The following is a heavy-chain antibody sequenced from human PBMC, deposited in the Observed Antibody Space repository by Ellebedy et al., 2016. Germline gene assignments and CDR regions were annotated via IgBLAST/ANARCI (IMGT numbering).Heavy chain of an antibody. D-gene: IGHD1-1*01. Sequence: GESLKISXAASGFTFSSYSMNWVRQAPGKGLEWVSYISSSSSTIYYADSVKGRFTISRDNAKNSLYLQMNSLRAEDTAVYYCARGGPNWNSDAFDIWGQGTMVTVSS. CDR3: ARGGPNWNSDAFDI. J-gene: IGHJ3*02. CDR2: ISSSSSTI. CDR1: GFTFSSYS. V-gene: IGHV3-48*04.